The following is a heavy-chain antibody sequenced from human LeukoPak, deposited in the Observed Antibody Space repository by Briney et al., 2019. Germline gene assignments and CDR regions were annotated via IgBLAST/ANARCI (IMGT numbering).Heavy chain of an antibody. CDR2: IYYSGST. D-gene: IGHD3-22*01. V-gene: IGHV4-59*08. Sequence: SETLSLTCTVSGGSISSYYWSWIRQPPGKGLEWIGYIYYSGSTNYNPSLKSRVTISADTSKNQFSLKLSSVTAADTAVYYCASSANYYDSSGPDAFDIWGQGTMVTVSS. J-gene: IGHJ3*02. CDR1: GGSISSYY. CDR3: ASSANYYDSSGPDAFDI.